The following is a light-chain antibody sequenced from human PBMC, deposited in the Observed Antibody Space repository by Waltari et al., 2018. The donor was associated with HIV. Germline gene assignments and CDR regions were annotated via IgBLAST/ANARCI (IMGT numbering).Light chain of an antibody. CDR2: LNN. CDR3: AAWDDSLNSRI. CDR1: NSNLGSST. V-gene: IGLV1-44*01. Sequence: QPVLTQPSPAPGPPGQRVTTPCSGTNSNLGSSTISRFRQRQGTAKHLNYLNNQRPPGVPDRISGSKSGTSASLAISGLQSEDEAHYYCAAWDDSLNSRIFGGGTKLTVL. J-gene: IGLJ2*01.